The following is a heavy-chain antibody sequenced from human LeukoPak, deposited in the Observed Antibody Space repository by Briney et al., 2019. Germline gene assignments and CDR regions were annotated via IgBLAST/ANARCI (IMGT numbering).Heavy chain of an antibody. CDR2: INPNSGGT. J-gene: IGHJ5*02. CDR1: GYTFTGYY. CDR3: ARAHGPKDTNWGSGDWFDP. V-gene: IGHV1-2*04. Sequence: ASVKVSCKASGYTFTGYYMHWVRQAPGQGLEWMGWINPNSGGTNYAQKFQGWVTMTRDTSISTAYTELSRLRSDDTAVYYCARAHGPKDTNWGSGDWFDPWGQGTLVTVSS. D-gene: IGHD7-27*01.